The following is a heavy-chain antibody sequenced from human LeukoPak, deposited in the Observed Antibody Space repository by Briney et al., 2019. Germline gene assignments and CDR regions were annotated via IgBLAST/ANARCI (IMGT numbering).Heavy chain of an antibody. J-gene: IGHJ5*02. CDR3: ARVGNWNDVYWFDP. V-gene: IGHV4-59*01. Sequence: PSETLSLTCTVSGGSISGFYWSWIRQPPGKGLEWVGYIYYSGSTSYSPSLKSRVTISVDTSKNQFSLKLSSVIAADAAVYYCARVGNWNDVYWFDPWGQGTLVTVSS. D-gene: IGHD1-1*01. CDR1: GGSISGFY. CDR2: IYYSGST.